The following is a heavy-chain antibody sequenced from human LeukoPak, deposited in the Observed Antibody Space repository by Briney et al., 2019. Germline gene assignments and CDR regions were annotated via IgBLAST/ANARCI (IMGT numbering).Heavy chain of an antibody. CDR3: ARDHGWDSSSWYFDY. V-gene: IGHV1-69*04. CDR1: GGTFSSYA. Sequence: ASVKVSCKASGGTFSSYAISWVRQAPGQGLEWMGRIIPILGIANYAQKFQGRVTITADKSTSTAYMELSSLRSEDTAVYYCARDHGWDSSSWYFDYWGQGTLVTVSS. CDR2: IIPILGIA. D-gene: IGHD6-13*01. J-gene: IGHJ4*02.